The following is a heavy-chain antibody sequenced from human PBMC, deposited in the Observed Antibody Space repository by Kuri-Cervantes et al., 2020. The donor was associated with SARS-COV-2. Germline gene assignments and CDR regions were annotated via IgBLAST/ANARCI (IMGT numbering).Heavy chain of an antibody. Sequence: GESLKISCEFSGYGFNDYYMGWIRQAPGKGLEWVSYISSGSSYTDYGDSVKGRFTISRDNSKNTLYLQMNSLRADDTAVYYCAKGTRSSGYYCGLDFWGQGTLVTVSS. J-gene: IGHJ4*02. D-gene: IGHD3-22*01. V-gene: IGHV3-11*05. CDR2: ISSGSSYT. CDR3: AKGTRSSGYYCGLDF. CDR1: GYGFNDYY.